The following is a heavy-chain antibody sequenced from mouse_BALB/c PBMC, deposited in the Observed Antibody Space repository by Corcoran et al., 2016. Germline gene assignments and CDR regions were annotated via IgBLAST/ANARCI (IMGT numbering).Heavy chain of an antibody. CDR3: ARSYYGSSYGLYYYAMDY. D-gene: IGHD1-1*01. V-gene: IGHV1S136*01. Sequence: EVQLQQSGPELVKPGASVKMSCKASGYTFTSYVMHWVKQKPGQGLEWIGYINPYNDGTKYNEKFKGKATLTSDKSSSTAYMELSSLTSEDSAVYYCARSYYGSSYGLYYYAMDYWGQGTSVTVSS. J-gene: IGHJ4*01. CDR2: INPYNDGT. CDR1: GYTFTSYV.